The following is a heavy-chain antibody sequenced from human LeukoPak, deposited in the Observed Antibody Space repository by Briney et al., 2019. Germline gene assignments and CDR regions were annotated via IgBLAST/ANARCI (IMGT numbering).Heavy chain of an antibody. V-gene: IGHV1-18*01. Sequence: ASVKVSCKASGYTFTRYGISWVRQAPGQGLEWMGWISAYNGNTNYAQKLQGRVTMTTDTSTSTAYMELRSLRFDDTAVYYCAIETPVVEQGGYWGQGTLVTVSS. J-gene: IGHJ4*02. D-gene: IGHD6-6*01. CDR1: GYTFTRYG. CDR2: ISAYNGNT. CDR3: AIETPVVEQGGY.